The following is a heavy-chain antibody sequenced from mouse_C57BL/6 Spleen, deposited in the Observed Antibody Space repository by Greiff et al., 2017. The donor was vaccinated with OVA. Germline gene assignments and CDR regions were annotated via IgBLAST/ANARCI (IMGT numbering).Heavy chain of an antibody. CDR3: ARDWSYAMDY. V-gene: IGHV1-82*01. D-gene: IGHD4-1*01. Sequence: VQVVESGPELVKPGASVKISCKASGYAFSSSWMNWVKQRPGKGLEWIGRIYPGDGDTNYNGKFKGKATLTADKSSSTAYMQLSSLTSEDSAVYFCARDWSYAMDYWGQGTSVTVSS. CDR2: IYPGDGDT. J-gene: IGHJ4*01. CDR1: GYAFSSSW.